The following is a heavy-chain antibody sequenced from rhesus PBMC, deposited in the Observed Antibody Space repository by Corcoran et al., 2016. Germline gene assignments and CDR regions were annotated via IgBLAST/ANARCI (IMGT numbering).Heavy chain of an antibody. Sequence: QVQLQESGPGLVKPSETLSLTCAVSGGSISSGYYYWSWIRQPPGKGLEWIGYITYSGGTSYNPSLNRRVTISRDTSKNQFSLKLSSVTAADTAVYYCARDFESRFDYWGQGVLVTVSS. V-gene: IGHV4-122*02. CDR2: ITYSGGT. CDR3: ARDFESRFDY. CDR1: GGSISSGYYY. J-gene: IGHJ4*01.